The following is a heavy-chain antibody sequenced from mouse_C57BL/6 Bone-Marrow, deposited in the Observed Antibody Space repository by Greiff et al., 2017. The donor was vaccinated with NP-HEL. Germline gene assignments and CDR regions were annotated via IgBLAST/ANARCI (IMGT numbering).Heavy chain of an antibody. V-gene: IGHV1-69*01. CDR2: IDPSDSYT. J-gene: IGHJ2*01. CDR1: GYTFTSYW. CDR3: AREGYDFDY. Sequence: VKLQQPGAELVMPGASVKLSCKASGYTFTSYWMHWVKQRPGQGLEWIGEIDPSDSYTNYNQKFKGKSTLTVDKSSSTAYMQLSSLTSEDSAVYYCAREGYDFDYWGQGTTLTVSS. D-gene: IGHD2-10*02.